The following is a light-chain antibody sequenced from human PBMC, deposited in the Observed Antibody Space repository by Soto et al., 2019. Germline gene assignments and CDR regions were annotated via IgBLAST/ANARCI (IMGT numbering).Light chain of an antibody. CDR1: QSVSSY. Sequence: EIVLTQSPATLSLSPGERATLSCRASQSVSSYLAWYQQKPGQAPRLLIYDASNGATGIPARFSGSGSGTDFTLTISSLEPEDFAVYYRQQRSNWPITFGQGTRLEIK. CDR2: DAS. CDR3: QQRSNWPIT. J-gene: IGKJ5*01. V-gene: IGKV3-11*01.